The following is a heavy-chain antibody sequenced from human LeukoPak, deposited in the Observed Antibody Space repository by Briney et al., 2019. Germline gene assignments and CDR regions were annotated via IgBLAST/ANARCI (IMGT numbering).Heavy chain of an antibody. D-gene: IGHD3-16*02. CDR3: ARVSSDDDYVWGSYRLDY. CDR2: IYYSGST. V-gene: IGHV4-59*01. CDR1: GGSISSYY. Sequence: SETLSLTCTVSGGSISSYYWSWIRQPPGEGLEWIGYIYYSGSTNYNPSLKSRVTISVDTSKNQFSLKLSSVTAADTAVYYCARVSSDDDYVWGSYRLDYWGQGTLVTVSS. J-gene: IGHJ4*02.